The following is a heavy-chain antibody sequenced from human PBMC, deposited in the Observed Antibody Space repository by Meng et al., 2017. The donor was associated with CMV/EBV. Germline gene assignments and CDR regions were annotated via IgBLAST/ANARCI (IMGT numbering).Heavy chain of an antibody. CDR1: GFTFSDYY. CDR2: ISSSGSTI. D-gene: IGHD2-2*02. CDR3: ARGGSVVVPAAIRHGFDP. V-gene: IGHV3-11*01. Sequence: GGSLRLSCAASGFTFSDYYMSWIRQAPGKGLEGVSYISSSGSTIYHADSVKGRFTIPRDNAKNSLYLQMNSLRAEDTAVYYCARGGSVVVPAAIRHGFDPWGQGTLVTVSS. J-gene: IGHJ5*02.